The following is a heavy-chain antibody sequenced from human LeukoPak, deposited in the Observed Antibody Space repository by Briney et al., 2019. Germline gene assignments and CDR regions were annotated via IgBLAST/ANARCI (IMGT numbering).Heavy chain of an antibody. CDR2: IYHSGST. D-gene: IGHD1-26*01. V-gene: IGHV4-38-2*02. CDR1: GYSISSGYY. CDR3: ASSYSGSYSAFDY. J-gene: IGHJ4*02. Sequence: PSETLSLTCTVSGYSISSGYYWGWIRQPPGKGLEWIGSIYHSGSTYYNPSLKSRVTISVDTSKNQFSLKLSSVTAADTAVYYCASSYSGSYSAFDYWGQGTLVTVSS.